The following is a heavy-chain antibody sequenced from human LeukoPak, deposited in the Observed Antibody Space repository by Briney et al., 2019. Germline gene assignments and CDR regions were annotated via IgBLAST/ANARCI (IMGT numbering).Heavy chain of an antibody. Sequence: PGGSLRLSCAASGFTFSSYAMHWVRQAPGKGLEWVAVISYDGSNKYYADSVKGRFTISRDNSKNTLYLQMNSLRAEDTAVYYCAREGYMVRGVEAFDIWGQGTMVTVSS. D-gene: IGHD3-10*01. V-gene: IGHV3-30-3*01. CDR1: GFTFSSYA. CDR2: ISYDGSNK. CDR3: AREGYMVRGVEAFDI. J-gene: IGHJ3*02.